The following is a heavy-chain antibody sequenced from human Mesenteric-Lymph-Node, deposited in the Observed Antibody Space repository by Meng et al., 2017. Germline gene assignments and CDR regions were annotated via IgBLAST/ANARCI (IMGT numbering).Heavy chain of an antibody. V-gene: IGHV1-18*04. D-gene: IGHD6-19*01. Sequence: QVQRVQSGAEVKKPGASVKVSSKASGYTFTGYYMHWVRQAPGQGLEWMGWISAYNGNTNYAQTLQGRLTMTTDTSTSTAYMELRSLRSDDTAVYYCATEIAYSSGWALGYWGQGTLVTVSS. CDR1: GYTFTGYY. J-gene: IGHJ4*02. CDR3: ATEIAYSSGWALGY. CDR2: ISAYNGNT.